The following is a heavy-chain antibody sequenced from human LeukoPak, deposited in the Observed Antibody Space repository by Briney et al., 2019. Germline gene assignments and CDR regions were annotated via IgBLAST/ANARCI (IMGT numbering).Heavy chain of an antibody. CDR3: ARVVVPAAMNY. J-gene: IGHJ4*02. D-gene: IGHD2-2*01. Sequence: GGSLRLSCAASGFTFSSYEMNWVRQAPGKGLEWVPYISSSGSTIYYADSVKGRFTISRDNAKNSLYLQMNSLRAEDTAVYYCARVVVPAAMNYWGQGTLVTVSP. CDR2: ISSSGSTI. CDR1: GFTFSSYE. V-gene: IGHV3-48*03.